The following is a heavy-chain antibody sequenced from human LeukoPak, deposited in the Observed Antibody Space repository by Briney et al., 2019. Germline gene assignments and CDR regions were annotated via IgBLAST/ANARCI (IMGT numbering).Heavy chain of an antibody. CDR2: IWYDGINK. Sequence: GGSLRLSCAASGFTFSSYDMHWVRQAPGKGLEWVAVIWYDGINKYYVDSVKGRFTISRDSSKNTLYLQMNSLRAEDTAAYYCARDRDVWGQGTLVTVSS. V-gene: IGHV3-33*01. J-gene: IGHJ4*02. CDR1: GFTFSSYD. CDR3: ARDRDV.